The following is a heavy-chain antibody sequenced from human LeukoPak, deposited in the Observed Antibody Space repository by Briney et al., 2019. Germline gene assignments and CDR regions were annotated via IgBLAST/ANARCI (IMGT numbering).Heavy chain of an antibody. Sequence: PSETLSLTCTVSGGSISSATYYWTWIRPPAGKGLEWIGRIYSSGTTNYNPSLKSRLTISLDTSKNQFSLKLNFVTAADTAVYYCARQGGIRFDPWGQGTLVTVSS. V-gene: IGHV4-61*02. D-gene: IGHD6-13*01. J-gene: IGHJ5*02. CDR3: ARQGGIRFDP. CDR2: IYSSGTT. CDR1: GGSISSATYY.